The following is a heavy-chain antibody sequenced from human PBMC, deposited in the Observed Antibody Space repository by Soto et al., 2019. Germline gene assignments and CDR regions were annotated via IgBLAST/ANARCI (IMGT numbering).Heavy chain of an antibody. V-gene: IGHV3-30-3*01. J-gene: IGHJ4*02. CDR1: GFTFSGYA. CDR3: ARGSKWLLPYDY. CDR2: ISYDGSNK. Sequence: QVQLVESGGGVVQPGRSLRLSCAASGFTFSGYAMHWVRQAPGKGLEWVAVISYDGSNKYYADSVKGRFTISRDNSKNTLYLQMNSLRAEDTAVYYCARGSKWLLPYDYWGQGTLVTVSS. D-gene: IGHD3-22*01.